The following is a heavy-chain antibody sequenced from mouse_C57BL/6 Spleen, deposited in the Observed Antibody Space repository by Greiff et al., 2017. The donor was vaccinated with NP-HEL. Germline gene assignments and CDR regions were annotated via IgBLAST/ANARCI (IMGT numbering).Heavy chain of an antibody. CDR3: ATTTVFDY. CDR1: GYTFTSYG. Sequence: VQLQQSGAELARPGASVKLSCKASGYTFTSYGISWVKQRTGQGLEWIGEIYPRSGNTYYNEKFKGKATLTADKSSSTAYMELRSLTSEDSAVYFCATTTVFDYWGQGTTLTVSS. J-gene: IGHJ2*01. D-gene: IGHD1-1*01. CDR2: IYPRSGNT. V-gene: IGHV1-81*01.